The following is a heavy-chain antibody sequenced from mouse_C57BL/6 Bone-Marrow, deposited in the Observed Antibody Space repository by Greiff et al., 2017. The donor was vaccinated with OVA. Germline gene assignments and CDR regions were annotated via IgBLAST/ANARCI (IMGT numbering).Heavy chain of an antibody. CDR2: INPYNGGT. J-gene: IGHJ3*01. CDR1: GYTFTDYY. V-gene: IGHV1-19*01. D-gene: IGHD1-1*01. CDR3: ARWHYYGSSRAY. Sequence: EVQLQQSGPVLVKPGASVKMSCKASGYTFTDYYMNWVKQSHGKRLEWIGVINPYNGGTSYNQKFKGKATLTVDKSSSTAYMELNSLTSEDSAVYYCARWHYYGSSRAYWGQGTLVTVSA.